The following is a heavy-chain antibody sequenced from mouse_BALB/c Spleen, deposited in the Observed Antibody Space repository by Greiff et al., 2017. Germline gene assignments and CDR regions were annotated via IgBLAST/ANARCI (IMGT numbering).Heavy chain of an antibody. D-gene: IGHD2-2*01. CDR1: GYTFTSYW. J-gene: IGHJ4*01. V-gene: IGHV1-69*02. CDR2: TDPSDSET. Sequence: QVQLQQPGAELVKPGAPVKLSCKASGYTFTSYWMNWVKQRPGRGLEWIGRTDPSDSETHYNQKFKDKATLTVDKSSSTAYIQLSSLTSEDSAVYYCARAWSYGYGDAMDYWGQGTSVTVSS. CDR3: ARAWSYGYGDAMDY.